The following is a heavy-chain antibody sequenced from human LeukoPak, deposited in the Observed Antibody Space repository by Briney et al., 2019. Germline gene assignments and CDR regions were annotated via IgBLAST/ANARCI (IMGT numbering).Heavy chain of an antibody. CDR1: GYSFTSHY. J-gene: IGHJ5*02. Sequence: RGSVSVSSKESGYSFTSHYMHWGRQAPGQGGEWMGLITPRGTSTIYAEKFQGRIIMTTDMSTTTDYMELSSLKSDDTAVYYCARDNSMHERGWWFDPWGQGTLVTVSS. CDR2: ITPRGTST. D-gene: IGHD4-23*01. V-gene: IGHV1-46*01. CDR3: ARDNSMHERGWWFDP.